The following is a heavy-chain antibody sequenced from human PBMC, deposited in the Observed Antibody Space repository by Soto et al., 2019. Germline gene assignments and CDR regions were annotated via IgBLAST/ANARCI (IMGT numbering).Heavy chain of an antibody. D-gene: IGHD3-3*01. CDR3: ARAILDYDLAYYFDY. V-gene: IGHV4-61*01. CDR2: IFYSENT. J-gene: IGHJ4*02. CDR1: GDSVTSGSHY. Sequence: SETLSLTCTVSGDSVTSGSHYWSWIRQPPGKGLEYIGYIFYSENTSYHPSLKSRVTISVDTSKNQFSLKLSSVTAADTAVYYCARAILDYDLAYYFDYWGQGTLVTVSS.